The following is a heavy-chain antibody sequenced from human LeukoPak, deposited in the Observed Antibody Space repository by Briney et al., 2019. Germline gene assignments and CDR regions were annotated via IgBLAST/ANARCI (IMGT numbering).Heavy chain of an antibody. D-gene: IGHD2-2*01. CDR1: GGSISSGDYY. V-gene: IGHV4-30-4*08. Sequence: SQTLSLTCTVSGGSISSGDYYWSWIRQPPGKGLERIGYIYYSGSTYYNPSLKSRVTISVDPSKNQFSLKLSSVTAADTAVYYCARVVPAAIEFGWFDPWGQGTLVTVSS. CDR3: ARVVPAAIEFGWFDP. J-gene: IGHJ5*02. CDR2: IYYSGST.